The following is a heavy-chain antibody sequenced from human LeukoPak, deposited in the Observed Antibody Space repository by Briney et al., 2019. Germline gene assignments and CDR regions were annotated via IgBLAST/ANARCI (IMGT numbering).Heavy chain of an antibody. J-gene: IGHJ6*03. CDR3: VRSYYPYMDV. CDR1: RFTFPTFN. V-gene: IGHV3-48*01. Sequence: PGGSLRLSCAASRFTFPTFNMNWVRQAPGKGLEWVSHISSDSTTISYADSVKGRFTISRDNAKTSLYLQMNSLKADDTAVYYCVRSYYPYMDVWCQGTTVTVSS. CDR2: ISSDSTTI.